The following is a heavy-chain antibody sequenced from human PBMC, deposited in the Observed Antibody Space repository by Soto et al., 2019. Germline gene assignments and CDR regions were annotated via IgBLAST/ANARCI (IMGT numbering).Heavy chain of an antibody. CDR1: GGSISSYY. Sequence: QVQLQESGPGLVKPSETLSLTCTVSGGSISSYYWSWIRQPPGKGLEWIGYIYYSGSTNYNPSLTPRVTISVDTSKNQFSLKLSSVTAADTAVYYCARFRRGGIYSYYFDYWGQGTLVTVSS. D-gene: IGHD1-26*01. CDR3: ARFRRGGIYSYYFDY. V-gene: IGHV4-59*01. CDR2: IYYSGST. J-gene: IGHJ4*02.